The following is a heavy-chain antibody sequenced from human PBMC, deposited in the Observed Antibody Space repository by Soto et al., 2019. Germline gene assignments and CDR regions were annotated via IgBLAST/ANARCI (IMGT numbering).Heavy chain of an antibody. J-gene: IGHJ3*02. V-gene: IGHV1-8*01. D-gene: IGHD3-16*02. CDR2: MNPNSGNT. CDR3: AKDRRQLSALDM. Sequence: ASVKVSCKASGYTFTSYDINWVRHATGQGLEWMGWMNPNSGNTGYAQKFQGRVTMTRNTSISTAYMELSSLRPEDTGVYYCAKDRRQLSALDMWGQGTTVTVSS. CDR1: GYTFTSYD.